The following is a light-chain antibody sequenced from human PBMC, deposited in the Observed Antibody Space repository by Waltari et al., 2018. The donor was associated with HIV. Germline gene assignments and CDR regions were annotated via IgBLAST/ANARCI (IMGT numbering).Light chain of an antibody. Sequence: DIQLTQSPSTLSASVGDRVTITCRASQDISRWLAWYQQTPGNPPKVLVYKASNLHRGVPARFAGSGSATVFILTITNLQPEDFATYYCQQFNTFPWTFGQGTRVEIK. CDR3: QQFNTFPWT. CDR2: KAS. V-gene: IGKV1-5*03. CDR1: QDISRW. J-gene: IGKJ1*01.